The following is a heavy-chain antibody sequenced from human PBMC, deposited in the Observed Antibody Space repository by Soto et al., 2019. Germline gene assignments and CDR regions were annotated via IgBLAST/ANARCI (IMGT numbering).Heavy chain of an antibody. CDR3: ASSLRIAAADYYYYYGMDV. D-gene: IGHD6-13*01. V-gene: IGHV6-1*01. CDR1: GDSVSSNSAA. J-gene: IGHJ6*02. CDR2: TYYRSKWYN. Sequence: SQTLSLTCAISGDSVSSNSAAWNWIRQSPSRGLEWLGRTYYRSKWYNDYAVSVKSRITINPDTSKNQFSLQLNSVTPEDTAVYYCASSLRIAAADYYYYYGMDVWGQGTTVTVSS.